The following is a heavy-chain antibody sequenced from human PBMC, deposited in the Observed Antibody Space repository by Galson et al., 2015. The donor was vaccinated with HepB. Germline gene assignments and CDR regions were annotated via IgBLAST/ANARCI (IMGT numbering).Heavy chain of an antibody. CDR1: GSTFTGYY. CDR2: INPNSGGT. Sequence: SVTVSCKASGSTFTGYYMHWVRQAPGQGLEWMGWINPNSGGTNYAQKFQGRVTMTRDTSISTAYMELSRLRSDDTAVYYCARDNMEGYSSSWYYFDYWGQGTLVTVSS. J-gene: IGHJ4*02. CDR3: ARDNMEGYSSSWYYFDY. D-gene: IGHD6-13*01. V-gene: IGHV1-2*02.